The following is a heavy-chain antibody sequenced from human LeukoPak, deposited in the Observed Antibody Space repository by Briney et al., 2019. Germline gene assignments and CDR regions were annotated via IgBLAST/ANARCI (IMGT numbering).Heavy chain of an antibody. CDR1: GYTFTGYY. V-gene: IGHV1-2*02. CDR2: INPNSGGT. CDR3: ARDTVVVQDRPLYCFDY. J-gene: IGHJ4*02. D-gene: IGHD2-2*01. Sequence: ASVKVSCKASGYTFTGYYIHWVRQAPGQGLEWMGWINPNSGGTNFAQKFQGRVTMTRDTSISTAYMELSSLRSDDTAVYYCARDTVVVQDRPLYCFDYWGQGTLVTVSS.